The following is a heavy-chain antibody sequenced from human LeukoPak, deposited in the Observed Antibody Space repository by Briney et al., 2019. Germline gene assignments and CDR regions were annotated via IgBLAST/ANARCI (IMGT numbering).Heavy chain of an antibody. CDR1: GFTFSSYS. CDR3: AKDRGPQWVPLYYFDY. V-gene: IGHV3-21*01. J-gene: IGHJ4*02. CDR2: FISSSSHI. D-gene: IGHD1-26*01. Sequence: GGSLRLPCAASGFTFSSYSMNGSGQAPGKGLDGFSSFISSSSHIYYADSVKGRFTISRDNAKNSLYLQMNSLRAEDTAVYYCAKDRGPQWVPLYYFDYWGQGTLVTVSS.